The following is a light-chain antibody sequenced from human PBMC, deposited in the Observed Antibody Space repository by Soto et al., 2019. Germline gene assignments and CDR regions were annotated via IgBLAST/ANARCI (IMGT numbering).Light chain of an antibody. V-gene: IGKV3-20*01. CDR2: GAS. J-gene: IGKJ3*01. Sequence: EIVLTQSPVTLSLSPGERATLSCRASQSVNSDYLAWYQHKPGQAPRLFIYGASTRATGIPDRFTGSGSGTDFTLTINRLEPEDFAVYYCQQYGSSPFTFGAGTKVDIK. CDR1: QSVNSDY. CDR3: QQYGSSPFT.